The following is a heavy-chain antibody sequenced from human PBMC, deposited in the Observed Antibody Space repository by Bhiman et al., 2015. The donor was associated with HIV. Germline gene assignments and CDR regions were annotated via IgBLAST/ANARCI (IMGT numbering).Heavy chain of an antibody. CDR2: IKQDGSEK. Sequence: EVQLVESGGGLVQPGGSLRLSCAVSGFTFNTYWMNWVRQAPGKGLEWVANIKQDGSEKYYVDSVKGRFTISRDNAKNSLYLQMNRLRAEDTALYYCAREAVAGSVYFNYWGQGTLVTVSS. CDR3: AREAVAGSVYFNY. D-gene: IGHD6-19*01. CDR1: GFTFNTYW. J-gene: IGHJ4*02. V-gene: IGHV3-7*01.